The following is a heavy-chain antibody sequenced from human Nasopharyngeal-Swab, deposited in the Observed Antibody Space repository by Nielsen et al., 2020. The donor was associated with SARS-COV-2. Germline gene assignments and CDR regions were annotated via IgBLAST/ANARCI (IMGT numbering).Heavy chain of an antibody. Sequence: WIRQPPGKGLEWVRRIKSKTVGGTTDYAAPVKDRFTISRDDSKNTLYLQMNSLKTEDTAVYYCTTGNGYCSGGSCCQPRYYYGMDVWGQGTTVTVSS. D-gene: IGHD2-15*01. J-gene: IGHJ6*02. CDR2: IKSKTVGGTT. V-gene: IGHV3-15*07. CDR3: TTGNGYCSGGSCCQPRYYYGMDV.